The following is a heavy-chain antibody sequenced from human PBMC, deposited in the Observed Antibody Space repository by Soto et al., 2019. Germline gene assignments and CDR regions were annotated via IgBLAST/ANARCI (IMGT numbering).Heavy chain of an antibody. V-gene: IGHV4-31*03. CDR2: IYYSGST. CDR3: VRGWIQLWFPNRYYFDY. D-gene: IGHD5-18*01. J-gene: IGHJ4*02. Sequence: QVQLQESGPGLVKPSQTLSLTCTVSGGSISSGGYYWSWIRQHPGKGLEWIGYIYYSGSTYYNPSLKSRVTISVDTSKNQFSLKLSSVTAADTAVYYCVRGWIQLWFPNRYYFDYWGQGTLVTVSS. CDR1: GGSISSGGYY.